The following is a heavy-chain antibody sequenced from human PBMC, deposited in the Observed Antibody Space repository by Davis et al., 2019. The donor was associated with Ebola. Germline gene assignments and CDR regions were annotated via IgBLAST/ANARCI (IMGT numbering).Heavy chain of an antibody. Sequence: ASVKVSCKASGYTFSSYAMNWVRQAPGQGLEWMGWINTKTGNPTYAQGFTGRFVFSLDNSVSTAYLQISSLKAEDTAVYFCARNDITLVRGVLTHWGQGSLVTVSS. V-gene: IGHV7-4-1*02. CDR1: GYTFSSYA. CDR3: ARNDITLVRGVLTH. CDR2: INTKTGNP. D-gene: IGHD3-10*01. J-gene: IGHJ4*02.